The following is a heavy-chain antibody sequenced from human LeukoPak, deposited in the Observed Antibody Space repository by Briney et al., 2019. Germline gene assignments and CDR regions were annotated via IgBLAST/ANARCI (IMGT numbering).Heavy chain of an antibody. CDR3: ARDFYYDSSGYPPAMDV. V-gene: IGHV1-18*01. Sequence: ASVKVSCKASGYTFSNYGISWVRQAPGQGLEWVGWIRGDNGNTNYAQKLQGRVTMTTDTSTSTAYMELRSLRSDDTAVYYCARDFYYDSSGYPPAMDVWGKGTTVTISS. J-gene: IGHJ6*03. D-gene: IGHD3-22*01. CDR2: IRGDNGNT. CDR1: GYTFSNYG.